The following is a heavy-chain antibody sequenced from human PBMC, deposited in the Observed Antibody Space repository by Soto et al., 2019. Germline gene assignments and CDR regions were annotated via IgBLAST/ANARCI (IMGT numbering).Heavy chain of an antibody. V-gene: IGHV3-9*01. CDR2: ISWNSGSI. CDR3: AKDKQQLVWKDAFDI. D-gene: IGHD6-13*01. Sequence: EVQLVESGGGLVQPGRSLRLSCAASGFTFDDYAMHWVRQAPGKGLEWVSGISWNSGSIGYADSVKGRFTISRDNAKNSLYLQMNSLRAEDTALYYCAKDKQQLVWKDAFDIWGQGTMVTVSS. CDR1: GFTFDDYA. J-gene: IGHJ3*02.